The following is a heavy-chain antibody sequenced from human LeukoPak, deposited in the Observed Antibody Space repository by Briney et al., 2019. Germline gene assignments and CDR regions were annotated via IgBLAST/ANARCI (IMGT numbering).Heavy chain of an antibody. CDR2: ISSSSSYI. D-gene: IGHD6-13*01. Sequence: GGSLRLSCAASGFTFSSYSMNWVRQAPGKGLEWVSSISSSSSYIYYADSVKGRFTISRDNAKNSLYLQMNSLRAEDTAVYYCARNVIPEGYSSSWLDYWGQGTLVTVSS. CDR3: ARNVIPEGYSSSWLDY. V-gene: IGHV3-21*01. CDR1: GFTFSSYS. J-gene: IGHJ4*02.